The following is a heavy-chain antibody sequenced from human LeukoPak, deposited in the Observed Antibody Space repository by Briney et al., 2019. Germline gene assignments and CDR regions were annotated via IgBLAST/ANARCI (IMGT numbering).Heavy chain of an antibody. CDR1: GFTFSSYA. CDR3: AKSGYCSSTSCFNNWFDP. V-gene: IGHV3-23*01. J-gene: IGHJ5*02. CDR2: ISGSGGST. Sequence: GGSLRLSCAASGFTFSSYAMSWVRQAPGKGLEWVSAISGSGGSTYYADSVKGRFTISRDNSKNTLYLQMSSLRAEDTAVYYCAKSGYCSSTSCFNNWFDPWGQGTLVTVSS. D-gene: IGHD2-2*01.